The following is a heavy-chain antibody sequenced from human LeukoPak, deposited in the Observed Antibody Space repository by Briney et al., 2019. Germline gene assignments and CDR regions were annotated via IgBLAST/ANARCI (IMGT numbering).Heavy chain of an antibody. J-gene: IGHJ4*02. V-gene: IGHV4-59*08. CDR2: FYYSGST. Sequence: KPSETLSLTCTVSGGSISSYYWSWIRQPPGKGLEWIGYFYYSGSTNYNPSLKSRVTISVDTSKDQFSLKLSSVTAADTAVYYCARHVSGGSPDYWGQGTLVTVSS. CDR1: GGSISSYY. D-gene: IGHD5-12*01. CDR3: ARHVSGGSPDY.